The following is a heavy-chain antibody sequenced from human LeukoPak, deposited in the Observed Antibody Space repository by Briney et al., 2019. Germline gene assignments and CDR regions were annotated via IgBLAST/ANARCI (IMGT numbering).Heavy chain of an antibody. V-gene: IGHV3-21*04. Sequence: PGGSLRLSCAASGFTFSSYSMNWVRQAPGKGLEWVSSISSSSSYIYYADSVKGRFTISRDNAKNSLYLQMNSLRAEDTAVYYCAREAYDILTGYRSYWYFDLWGRGTLVTVSS. J-gene: IGHJ2*01. CDR1: GFTFSSYS. CDR2: ISSSSSYI. CDR3: AREAYDILTGYRSYWYFDL. D-gene: IGHD3-9*01.